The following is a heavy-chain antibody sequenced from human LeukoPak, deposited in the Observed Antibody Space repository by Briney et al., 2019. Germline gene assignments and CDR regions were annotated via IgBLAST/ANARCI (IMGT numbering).Heavy chain of an antibody. CDR3: ARESAYYDFWSGYYRY. Sequence: SVKVSCKASGGTFSSYAISWVRQAPGQGLEWMGGIIPIFGTANYAQKFQGRVTITADESTSTAYMELSSLRSEDTAVYYCARESAYYDFWSGYYRYWGQGTLVTVSS. V-gene: IGHV1-69*13. D-gene: IGHD3-3*01. J-gene: IGHJ4*02. CDR2: IIPIFGTA. CDR1: GGTFSSYA.